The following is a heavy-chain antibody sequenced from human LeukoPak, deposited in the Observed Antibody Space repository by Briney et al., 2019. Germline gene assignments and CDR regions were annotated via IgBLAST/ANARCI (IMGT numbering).Heavy chain of an antibody. CDR2: INRGGGTA. J-gene: IGHJ5*02. V-gene: IGHV3-48*03. CDR3: AALWFDP. CDR1: GFIFSNYE. Sequence: GGSLRLSCAASGFIFSNYEMNWVRQAPGKGLEWVSYINRGGGTAYYVDSVRGRFTVSRDNTKNALYLQMNILRAEDTAVYYCAALWFDPWGQGTLVTVSS.